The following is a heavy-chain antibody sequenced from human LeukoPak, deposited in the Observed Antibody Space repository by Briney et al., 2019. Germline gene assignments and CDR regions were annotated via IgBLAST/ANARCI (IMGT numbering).Heavy chain of an antibody. CDR2: IKYDGSEK. J-gene: IGHJ4*02. Sequence: PGGSLRLSCAASGFGFTSYWMNWVRQAPGKGLEWVANIKYDGSEKNYVGSVKGRFTISRDNVKKSLYLQMDSLRAEDTAVYYCARRNHFYYWGQRALVIVAS. V-gene: IGHV3-7*01. CDR3: ARRNHFYY. D-gene: IGHD2/OR15-2a*01. CDR1: GFGFTSYW.